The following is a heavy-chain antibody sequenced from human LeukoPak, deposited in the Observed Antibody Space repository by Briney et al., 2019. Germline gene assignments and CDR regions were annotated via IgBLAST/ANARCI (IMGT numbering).Heavy chain of an antibody. CDR1: GFTFSGSS. CDR2: TWYDGSNK. V-gene: IGHV3-33*01. CDR3: ARGPYSSSPEFDL. D-gene: IGHD6-13*01. Sequence: PRRSLRVSCAEPGFTFSGSSMYWVREAPGKGLGCVSVTWYDGSNKYYADSVKGRFTISRDNSKNTLYLQMNSLRAEDTAVYYCARGPYSSSPEFDLWGRGTLVTVSS. J-gene: IGHJ2*01.